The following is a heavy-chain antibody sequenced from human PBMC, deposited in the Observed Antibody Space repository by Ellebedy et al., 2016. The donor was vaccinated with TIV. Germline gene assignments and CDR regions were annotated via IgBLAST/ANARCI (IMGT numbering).Heavy chain of an antibody. D-gene: IGHD2-2*03. CDR3: AREGLDIVLVPAAMGGVYYYYGMDV. CDR1: GFTFSSYS. V-gene: IGHV3-48*02. Sequence: GESLKISCAASGFTFSSYSVNWVRQAPGKGLEWVSYISSSSSTIYYADSVKGRFTISRDNAKNSLYLQMNSLKDEDTAVYYCAREGLDIVLVPAAMGGVYYYYGMDVWGQGTTVTVSS. CDR2: ISSSSSTI. J-gene: IGHJ6*02.